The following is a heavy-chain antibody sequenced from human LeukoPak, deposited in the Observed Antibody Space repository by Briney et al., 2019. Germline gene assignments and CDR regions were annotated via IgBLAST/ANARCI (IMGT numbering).Heavy chain of an antibody. CDR2: IHHSGRA. J-gene: IGHJ3*02. CDR3: AREVNRPTDADAFDI. D-gene: IGHD1-26*01. CDR1: GGSIISDNHF. V-gene: IGHV4-31*03. Sequence: SETLSLTCTVSGGSIISDNHFWSWIRQHPGKDLEWLGYIHHSGRAFYSPSLESRLTISLDTSKNQFSLKLNAVIGADTAVYYCAREVNRPTDADAFDIWGQGTMVTVSS.